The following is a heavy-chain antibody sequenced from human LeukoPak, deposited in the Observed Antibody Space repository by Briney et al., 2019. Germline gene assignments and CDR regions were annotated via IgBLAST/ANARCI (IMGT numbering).Heavy chain of an antibody. Sequence: GGSLRLSCAASGFTFSSYAMCWVRQAPGKGLEWVSAFSGSGGRTYYADSVKGRFTISRDNSESALYLQMNSLRAEDTAVYYCAKGGVNTGVFDYWGQGTLVTVSS. V-gene: IGHV3-23*01. J-gene: IGHJ4*02. CDR1: GFTFSSYA. CDR2: FSGSGGRT. CDR3: AKGGVNTGVFDY. D-gene: IGHD3-16*01.